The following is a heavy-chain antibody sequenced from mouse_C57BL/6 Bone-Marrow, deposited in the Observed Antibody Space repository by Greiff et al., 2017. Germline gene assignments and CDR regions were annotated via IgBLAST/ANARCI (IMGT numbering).Heavy chain of an antibody. CDR3: ARWATGDAIDY. CDR2: INPYNGDT. J-gene: IGHJ4*01. Sequence: VQLQQSGPELVKPGDSVKISCKASGYSFTGYFMNWVMQSHGKSLEWIGRINPYNGDTFYNQKFKGKATLTVDKSSSTAHMELRSLTSEDSAVYYCARWATGDAIDYWGQGTSVTVSS. V-gene: IGHV1-20*01. CDR1: GYSFTGYF. D-gene: IGHD3-1*01.